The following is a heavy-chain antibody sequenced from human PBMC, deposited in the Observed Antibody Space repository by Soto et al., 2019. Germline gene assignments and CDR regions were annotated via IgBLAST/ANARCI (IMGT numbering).Heavy chain of an antibody. CDR3: ARRESELLWFGEGPFDY. CDR2: IYYSGST. CDR1: GGSISSYN. J-gene: IGHJ4*02. V-gene: IGHV4-59*06. Sequence: SETQSLTCTVSGGSISSYNWSWIRHPPGQGLEWIGYIYYSGSTYYNPSLKSRVTISVDTSKNQFSLKLSSVTAADTAVYYCARRESELLWFGEGPFDYWGQGTQVTVSS. D-gene: IGHD3-10*01.